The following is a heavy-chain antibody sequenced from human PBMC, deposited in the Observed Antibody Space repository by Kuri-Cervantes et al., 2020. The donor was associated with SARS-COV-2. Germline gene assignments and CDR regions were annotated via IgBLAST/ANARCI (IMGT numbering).Heavy chain of an antibody. J-gene: IGHJ4*02. CDR3: ARTDNSGYSYYFDY. Sequence: SQTLSLTCAVSGGSISDVGYSWTRIRRPPGKGPEWIGYFDQSGYTYYIPSLKSRATISVDTSKNQSSLKLSSVTAADTAVYYCARTDNSGYSYYFDYWGQGTLVTVSS. D-gene: IGHD3-22*01. CDR1: GGSISDVGYS. V-gene: IGHV4-30-2*01. CDR2: FDQSGYT.